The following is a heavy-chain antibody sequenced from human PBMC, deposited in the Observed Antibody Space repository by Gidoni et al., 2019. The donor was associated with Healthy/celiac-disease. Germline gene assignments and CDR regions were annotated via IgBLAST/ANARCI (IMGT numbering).Heavy chain of an antibody. V-gene: IGHV2-26*01. D-gene: IGHD6-6*01. CDR3: ARIRTYSSSSRRGDFDY. Sequence: QVTLKESGPVLVKPTETHTLTCTVSGFSLSNASMGVSWIRQPPGKALEWLAHIFSNDEKSYSTSLKSRLTISKDTFKSQVVLTMTNMDPVDTATYYCARIRTYSSSSRRGDFDYWGQGTLVTVSS. J-gene: IGHJ4*02. CDR2: IFSNDEK. CDR1: GFSLSNASMG.